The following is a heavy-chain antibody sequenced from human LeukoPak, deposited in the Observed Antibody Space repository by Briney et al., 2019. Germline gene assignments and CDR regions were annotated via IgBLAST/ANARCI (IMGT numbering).Heavy chain of an antibody. CDR1: EFIFSDYA. V-gene: IGHV3-23*05. J-gene: IGHJ4*02. CDR3: AKFEGATIPGWFNDY. D-gene: IGHD6-19*01. CDR2: IDKTTYPT. Sequence: GGSLRLSCAASEFIFSDYAMGWVRQAPRKGLEWVSTIDKTTYPTFYADSVKGRFTISRDNSKNTLYLQMNSLRTEDTAVYFCAKFEGATIPGWFNDYWGQGILVTVSS.